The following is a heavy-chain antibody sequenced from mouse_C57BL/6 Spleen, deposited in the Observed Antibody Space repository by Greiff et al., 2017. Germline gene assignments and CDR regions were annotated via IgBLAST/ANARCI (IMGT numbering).Heavy chain of an antibody. D-gene: IGHD2-3*01. CDR3: ARRDDGYYWFAY. CDR1: GFTFSSYT. Sequence: KLVESGGGLVKPGGSLKLSCAASGFTFSSYTMSWVRQTPEKRLEWVAPISGGGVNTYYPDSVKGRFTISRDNAKNTLYLQMSSLRSEDTALYYCARRDDGYYWFAYWGQGTLVTGSA. J-gene: IGHJ3*01. V-gene: IGHV5-9*01. CDR2: ISGGGVNT.